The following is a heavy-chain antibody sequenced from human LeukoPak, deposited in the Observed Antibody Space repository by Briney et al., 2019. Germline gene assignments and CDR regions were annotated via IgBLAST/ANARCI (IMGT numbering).Heavy chain of an antibody. CDR2: IYHREST. V-gene: IGHV4-30-2*01. Sequence: SQTLSLPCAVSSGSISRGGYSWSWIRQPPGKGVERFGYIYHRESTYYNPSLKSRVTISVDRSKNQFSLKLSSVTAADTAVYFCARGRAAAGYYGMDVWGKGTTVTVSS. CDR1: SGSISRGGYS. J-gene: IGHJ6*04. D-gene: IGHD6-13*01. CDR3: ARGRAAAGYYGMDV.